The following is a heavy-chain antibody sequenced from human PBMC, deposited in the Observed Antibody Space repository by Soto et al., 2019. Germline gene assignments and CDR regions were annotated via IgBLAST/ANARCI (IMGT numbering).Heavy chain of an antibody. CDR3: ARSAAAGTLDYYYYGMDV. D-gene: IGHD6-13*01. V-gene: IGHV5-51*01. J-gene: IGHJ6*02. CDR1: GYSFTSYW. CDR2: IYPGDSDT. Sequence: PGESLKISCKGSGYSFTSYWIGWVRQMPGKGLEWMGIIYPGDSDTRYSPSFQGQVTISADKSISTAYLQWSSLKASDTAMYYCARSAAAGTLDYYYYGMDVWGQGTTVTV.